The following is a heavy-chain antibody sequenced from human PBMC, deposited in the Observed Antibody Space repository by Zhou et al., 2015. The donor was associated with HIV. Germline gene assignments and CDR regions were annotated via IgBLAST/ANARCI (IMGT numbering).Heavy chain of an antibody. CDR3: ARGRRGQWLVNYYFDY. D-gene: IGHD6-19*01. J-gene: IGHJ4*02. V-gene: IGHV1-69*01. CDR2: IIPIFGTA. CDR1: GGTFSSYA. Sequence: QVQLVQSGAEVKKPGSSVKVSCKASGGTFSSYAISWVRQAPGQGLEWMGGIIPIFGTASYAQKFQGRVTITADESTSTAYMELSSLRSEDTAVYYCARGRRGQWLVNYYFDYWGQGTLVTVSS.